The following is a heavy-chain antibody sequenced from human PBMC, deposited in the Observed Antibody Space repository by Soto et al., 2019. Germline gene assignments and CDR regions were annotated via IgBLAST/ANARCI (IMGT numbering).Heavy chain of an antibody. CDR3: ARDLKVGGTTNSNDW. CDR2: INDRGTTI. Sequence: GRSLRLSCAASGLTFSDYYMIWIGLAPGKGLEWLSYINDRGTTIYYADSVKGRFTISRDNAKNTLYLQMSSLSAEDTAVYYCARDLKVGGTTNSNDWWGQGTLVTVSS. CDR1: GLTFSDYY. J-gene: IGHJ4*02. V-gene: IGHV3-11*01. D-gene: IGHD1-26*01.